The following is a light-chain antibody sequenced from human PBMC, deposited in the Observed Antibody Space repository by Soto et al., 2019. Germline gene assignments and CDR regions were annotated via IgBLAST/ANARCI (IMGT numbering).Light chain of an antibody. V-gene: IGLV2-8*01. Sequence: QSAMTQPPSASGSPGQSVTISCTGTSSDVGGYNYVSWYQQHPGKAPKLMIYEVSKRPSGVPDRFSGCKSGNTASLTVSGLQAEDEADYYCSSYAGSNNSVFGTGTKLTVL. J-gene: IGLJ1*01. CDR3: SSYAGSNNSV. CDR2: EVS. CDR1: SSDVGGYNY.